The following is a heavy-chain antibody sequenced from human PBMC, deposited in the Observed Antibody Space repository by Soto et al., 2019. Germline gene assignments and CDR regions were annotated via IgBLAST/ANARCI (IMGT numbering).Heavy chain of an antibody. CDR2: ISYDGSNK. D-gene: IGHD3-3*01. CDR1: GFTFSSYG. J-gene: IGHJ6*02. Sequence: PGGSLRLSCAASGFTFSSYGMHWVRQAPGKGLEWVAVISYDGSNKYYADSVKGRFTISRDNSKNTLYLQMNSLRAEDTAVYYCAKGAANLRFDSSDGMDVWGQGTTVTVSS. CDR3: AKGAANLRFDSSDGMDV. V-gene: IGHV3-30*18.